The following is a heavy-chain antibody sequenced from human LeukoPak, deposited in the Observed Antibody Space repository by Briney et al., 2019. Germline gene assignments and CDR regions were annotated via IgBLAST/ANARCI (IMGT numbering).Heavy chain of an antibody. V-gene: IGHV4-59*01. Sequence: SETLSLTCTVSGGSISSYYWSWIRQPPGKGLEWFVYIYYSGSTNYNPSLKSRVTISVDTSKNQFSLKLSSVTAADTAVYYCARVGMATIRDYYFDYWGQGTLVTVSS. CDR1: GGSISSYY. CDR2: IYYSGST. CDR3: ARVGMATIRDYYFDY. J-gene: IGHJ4*02. D-gene: IGHD5-24*01.